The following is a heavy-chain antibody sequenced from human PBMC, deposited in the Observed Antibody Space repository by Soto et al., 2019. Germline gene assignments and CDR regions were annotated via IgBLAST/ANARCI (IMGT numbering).Heavy chain of an antibody. J-gene: IGHJ4*02. Sequence: QVQLVQSGVEVKKPGASVKVSCQASGYTFTNYGITWLRQAPGQGLEWMGWVSADNRNTNYAQRFQDRVTMTTDTSTRTAYMELRNLKSDDTAIYFCARERQYEPLLYWGQGTLVTVSS. CDR3: ARERQYEPLLY. CDR1: GYTFTNYG. D-gene: IGHD2-2*01. CDR2: VSADNRNT. V-gene: IGHV1-18*01.